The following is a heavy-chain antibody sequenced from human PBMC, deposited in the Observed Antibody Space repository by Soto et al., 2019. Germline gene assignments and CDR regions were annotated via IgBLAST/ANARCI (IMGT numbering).Heavy chain of an antibody. V-gene: IGHV3-30*18. CDR1: GFTFSSYG. D-gene: IGHD6-19*01. CDR3: AKVRLKIAVAAPDY. J-gene: IGHJ4*02. CDR2: ISYDGSNK. Sequence: GGSLRLSCAASGFTFSSYGMHWFRQAPGKGLEWVAVISYDGSNKYYADSVKGRFTISRDNSKNTLYLQMNSLRAEDTAVYYCAKVRLKIAVAAPDYWGQGTLVTVSS.